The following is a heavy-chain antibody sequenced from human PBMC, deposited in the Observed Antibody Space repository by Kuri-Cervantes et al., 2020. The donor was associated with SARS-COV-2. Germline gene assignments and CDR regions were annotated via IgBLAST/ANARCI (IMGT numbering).Heavy chain of an antibody. CDR2: IYYSGST. V-gene: IGHV4-59*01. CDR3: ARAPYYRCYDFWSGYRPSCYYMDV. J-gene: IGHJ6*03. Sequence: SETLSLTCTVSGGSISSYYWSWIRQPPGKGLEWIGYIYYSGSTNYNPSLKSRVTISLDTSKNQFSLKLSSVTAADTAVYYCARAPYYRCYDFWSGYRPSCYYMDVWGKGTTVTVSS. CDR1: GGSISSYY. D-gene: IGHD3-3*01.